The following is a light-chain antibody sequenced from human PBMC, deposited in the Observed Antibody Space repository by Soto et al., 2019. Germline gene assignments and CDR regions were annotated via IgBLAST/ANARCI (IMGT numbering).Light chain of an antibody. V-gene: IGKV1-27*01. Sequence: DVQMTQAPSSLSASVGDRVTITCRASQGISNYLAWYQQKPGKVPKLLIYAASILQSGVPSRFSGSGSGTDITLTISRLQPEDVATYYCQKYNSAARTFGGGTKVEIK. CDR2: AAS. CDR3: QKYNSAART. CDR1: QGISNY. J-gene: IGKJ4*01.